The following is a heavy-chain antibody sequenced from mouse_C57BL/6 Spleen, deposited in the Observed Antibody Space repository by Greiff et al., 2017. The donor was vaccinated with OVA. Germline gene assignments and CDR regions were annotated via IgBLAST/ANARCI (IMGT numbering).Heavy chain of an antibody. V-gene: IGHV1-64*01. D-gene: IGHD1-1*01. Sequence: QVQLQQSGAELVKPGASVKLSCKASGYTFTSYWMHWVKQRPGQGLEWIGMIHPNSGSTNYNEKFKSKATLTVDKSSSTAYMQLSSLTSEDSAVYYCAVNYYGSSRFDYWGQGTTLTVSS. CDR3: AVNYYGSSRFDY. CDR2: IHPNSGST. J-gene: IGHJ2*01. CDR1: GYTFTSYW.